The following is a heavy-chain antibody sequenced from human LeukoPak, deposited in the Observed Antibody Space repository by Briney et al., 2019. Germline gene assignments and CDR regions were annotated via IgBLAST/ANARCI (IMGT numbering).Heavy chain of an antibody. J-gene: IGHJ3*02. CDR3: ANLGVATIAYDAFDI. D-gene: IGHD5-12*01. CDR1: GFTFSNYA. Sequence: GGSLRLSRAASGFTFSNYAMHWVRQAPGKGLEYLSTISTDGYTTNYANSVKGRFTISRDNSKNTLYLQMGSLRAEDMAVYYCANLGVATIAYDAFDIWGQGTMVTVSS. CDR2: ISTDGYTT. V-gene: IGHV3-64*01.